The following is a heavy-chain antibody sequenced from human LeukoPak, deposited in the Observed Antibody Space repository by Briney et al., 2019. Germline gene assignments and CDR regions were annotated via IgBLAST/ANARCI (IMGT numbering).Heavy chain of an antibody. V-gene: IGHV3-48*04. D-gene: IGHD3-16*01. CDR1: GFTFSSYS. CDR2: ISHTSSTI. Sequence: GGSLRLSCSGSGFTFSSYSMNWVRQAPGKGLEWISYISHTSSTIYYANSVKGRFTISRVNAENSLFVQMNSLRGEDTAVYYCARGAYGDPDPPWNFDLWGRGTQVTVSS. J-gene: IGHJ2*01. CDR3: ARGAYGDPDPPWNFDL.